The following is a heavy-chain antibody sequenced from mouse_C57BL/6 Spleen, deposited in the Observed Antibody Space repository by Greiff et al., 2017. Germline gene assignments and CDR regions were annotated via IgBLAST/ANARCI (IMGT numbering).Heavy chain of an antibody. CDR3: ARDHYYGSSYGAMDY. V-gene: IGHV5-4*01. CDR1: GFTFSSYA. CDR2: ISDGGSYT. Sequence: EVQRVESGGGLVKPGGSLKLSCAASGFTFSSYAMSWVRQTPEKRLEWVATISDGGSYTYYPDNVKGRFTISRDNAKNNLYLQMSHLKSEDTAMYYCARDHYYGSSYGAMDYWGQGTSVTVSS. D-gene: IGHD1-1*01. J-gene: IGHJ4*01.